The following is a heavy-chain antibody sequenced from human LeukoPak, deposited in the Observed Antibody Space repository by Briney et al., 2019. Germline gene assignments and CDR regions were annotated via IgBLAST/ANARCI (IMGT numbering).Heavy chain of an antibody. D-gene: IGHD3-22*01. CDR3: ARDLETYYYDSSGTGGGYFDY. CDR1: GFSFSFSN. CDR2: ISSTNGHT. J-gene: IGHJ4*02. V-gene: IGHV3-21*01. Sequence: PGGSLRLSCAASGFSFSFSNMNWVRQAPGKGPEWVSYISSTNGHTYYADSVNGRFTISRDNSKNTLYLQMNSLRADDTAVYYCARDLETYYYDSSGTGGGYFDYWGQGTLVTVSS.